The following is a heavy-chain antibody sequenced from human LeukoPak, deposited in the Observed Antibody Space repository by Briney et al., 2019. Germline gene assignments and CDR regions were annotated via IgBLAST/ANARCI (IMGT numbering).Heavy chain of an antibody. CDR2: IRSRAYDATP. CDR3: ASSRTYDFIFIS. CDR1: GITFGDYG. D-gene: IGHD3-3*01. J-gene: IGHJ5*02. Sequence: GGSLRLSCTVSGITFGDYGMSWFRQAPGKGLEWVGFIRSRAYDATPQYAASVQGRFTISRDDSKGIAYLQMNSLKTEDTAVYYCASSRTYDFIFISWGQGTLVTVSS. V-gene: IGHV3-49*03.